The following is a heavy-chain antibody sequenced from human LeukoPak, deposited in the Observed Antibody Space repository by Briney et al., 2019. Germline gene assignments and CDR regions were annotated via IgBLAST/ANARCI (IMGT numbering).Heavy chain of an antibody. CDR2: INHSGST. J-gene: IGHJ5*02. V-gene: IGHV4-34*01. CDR3: GRGSWFDP. Sequence: PSETLSLTCAVYGGSFSGYCWSWIRQPPGKGLEWIGEINHSGSTNYNPSLKRRVTISVDTSKDQFSLKLSPVTAADTAVYYCGRGSWFDPWGQGTLVTVPS. CDR1: GGSFSGYC.